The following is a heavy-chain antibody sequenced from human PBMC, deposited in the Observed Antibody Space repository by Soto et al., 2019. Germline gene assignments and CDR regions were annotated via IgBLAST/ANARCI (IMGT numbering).Heavy chain of an antibody. CDR3: SKDAKKYHYYNHGMDV. CDR1: GFTFSIYG. D-gene: IGHD2-2*01. V-gene: IGHV3-30*18. CDR2: ISYDGSTK. Sequence: QVQLVESGGGVVQPGRSLRLSCAASGFTFSIYGMHWVRQAPGKGLEWVALISYDGSTKFYADSVKGRFTISRDNSKSTLNQEMNSLSAEDTAVYFCSKDAKKYHYYNHGMDVWGQRTTVTVSS. J-gene: IGHJ6*02.